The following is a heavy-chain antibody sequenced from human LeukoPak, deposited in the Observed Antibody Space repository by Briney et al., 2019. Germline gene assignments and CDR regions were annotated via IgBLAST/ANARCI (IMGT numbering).Heavy chain of an antibody. V-gene: IGHV1-69*13. CDR1: GGTFSSYA. Sequence: SVKVSCKASGGTFSSYAISWVRQAPGQGLEWMGGIIPIFGTANYAQKFQGRVTITADESTSTAYMELSSLRSEGTAVYYCARDYYGSGSYIPNDYWGQGTLVTVSS. J-gene: IGHJ4*02. CDR2: IIPIFGTA. CDR3: ARDYYGSGSYIPNDY. D-gene: IGHD3-10*01.